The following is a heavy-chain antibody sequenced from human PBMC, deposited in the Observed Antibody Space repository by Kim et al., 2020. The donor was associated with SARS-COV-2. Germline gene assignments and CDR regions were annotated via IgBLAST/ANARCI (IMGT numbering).Heavy chain of an antibody. V-gene: IGHV1-69*04. CDR3: ARDPYDFWSGSMFDP. D-gene: IGHD3-3*01. CDR1: GGTFSSYA. CDR2: IIPILGIA. Sequence: SVKVSCKASGGTFSSYAISWVRQAPGQGLEWMGRIIPILGIANYAQKFQGRVTITADKSTSTAYMELSSLRSEDTAVYYCARDPYDFWSGSMFDPWGQGTLVTVSS. J-gene: IGHJ5*02.